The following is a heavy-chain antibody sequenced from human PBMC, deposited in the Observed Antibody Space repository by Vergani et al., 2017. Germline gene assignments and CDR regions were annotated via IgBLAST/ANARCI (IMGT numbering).Heavy chain of an antibody. D-gene: IGHD6-6*01. V-gene: IGHV3-43*01. CDR3: SSAVGFDY. J-gene: IGHJ4*02. CDR1: GFTFDDST. Sequence: EVQLVESGGGLAQPGGSLRLSCAAFGFTFDDSTMHWVRQTPGKGLEWVSLITWDGGSTDYTDSVKGRFTISRDNSKNSLYLQMNSLRTEDTGLYYCSSAVGFDYWGQGTLVTVSS. CDR2: ITWDGGST.